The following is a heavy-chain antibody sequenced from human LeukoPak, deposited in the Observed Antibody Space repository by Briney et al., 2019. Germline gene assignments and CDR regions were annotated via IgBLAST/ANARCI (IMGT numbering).Heavy chain of an antibody. Sequence: SGTQSLTCGVSGGSITNTNYWTWVRQPTGKGLEWIGEVNLQGSTNYNPSLMGRVAISVDTSENHISLQLTSVTAADTAVYYCAREGGPYRPLDYSGQGTLVTVSS. CDR2: VNLQGST. CDR3: AREGGPYRPLDY. V-gene: IGHV4-4*02. CDR1: GGSITNTNY. J-gene: IGHJ4*02.